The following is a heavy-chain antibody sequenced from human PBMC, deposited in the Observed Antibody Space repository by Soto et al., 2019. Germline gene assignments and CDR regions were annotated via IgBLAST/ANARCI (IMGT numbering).Heavy chain of an antibody. CDR2: ISYDGSNK. Sequence: QVQLVESGGGVVQPGRSLRLSCAASGFTFSSYSMHWVRQAPGKGLEWVAVISYDGSNKYYADSVKGRFTISRDNSKNTLYLQMNSLRTEDTAVYYCARDAFKGDLEYFQYWGQGTLVTVSS. D-gene: IGHD2-21*02. J-gene: IGHJ1*01. CDR3: ARDAFKGDLEYFQY. CDR1: GFTFSSYS. V-gene: IGHV3-30-3*01.